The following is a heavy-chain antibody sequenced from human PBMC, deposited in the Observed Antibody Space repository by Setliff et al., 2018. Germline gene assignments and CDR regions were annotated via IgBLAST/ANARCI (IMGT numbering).Heavy chain of an antibody. CDR2: FSSRNDYI. V-gene: IGHV3-21*01. J-gene: IGHJ5*01. CDR1: GFSFSNYA. CDR3: ERSPGWIPWFDS. D-gene: IGHD5-18*01. Sequence: PGGSLRLSCEASGFSFSNYAMNWVRQAPGKGLEWVASFSSRNDYIYHAVSVKGRFTISRDNAKTSLYLQMDSPRVEDTAVYCCERSPGWIPWFDSWGQGTLVTVSS.